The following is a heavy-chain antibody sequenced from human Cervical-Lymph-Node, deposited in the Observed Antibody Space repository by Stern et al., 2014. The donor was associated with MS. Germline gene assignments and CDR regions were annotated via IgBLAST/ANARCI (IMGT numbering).Heavy chain of an antibody. CDR1: GFTFSSSG. Sequence: MQLVESGGAVVQPGRSLRLSCAASGFTFSSSGRHWVRQAPGKGLEWVTVTSYDGNHKYYAASVKGRFTISRDNSKNTLHLQMNSVTPDDTAIYYCARDYEDTSMLFDHWGQGTLVTVAS. V-gene: IGHV3-30*03. CDR3: ARDYEDTSMLFDH. J-gene: IGHJ4*02. D-gene: IGHD2-8*01. CDR2: TSYDGNHK.